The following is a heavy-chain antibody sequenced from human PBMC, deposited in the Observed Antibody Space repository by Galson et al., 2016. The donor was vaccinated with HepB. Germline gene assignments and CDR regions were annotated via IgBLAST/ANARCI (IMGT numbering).Heavy chain of an antibody. CDR3: ARGWYYNYMDV. Sequence: ETLSLTCAVYGASFSGYYWSWIRQPPGKGLEWTGEINYSGSTNYNPSLKSRATISVDTSKNQFSLKLSSVTAADTAVYYCARGWYYNYMDVWGKGITVIVSS. CDR1: GASFSGYY. CDR2: INYSGST. V-gene: IGHV4-34*01. J-gene: IGHJ6*04. D-gene: IGHD3-3*01.